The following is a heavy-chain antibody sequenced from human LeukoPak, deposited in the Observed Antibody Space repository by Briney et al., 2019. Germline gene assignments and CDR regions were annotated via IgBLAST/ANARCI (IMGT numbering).Heavy chain of an antibody. CDR3: ASLIEYGHYMDV. CDR1: GFTFSSYW. D-gene: IGHD3-16*02. V-gene: IGHV3-74*01. Sequence: QAGGSLRLSCVASGFTFSSYWVHWVRQDPRKGLVWVSRINGDGRNINYADSVRGRFTISRDNAKNTLYLQMNTLRVEDTAVYYCASLIEYGHYMDVWGKGTTVTVSS. CDR2: INGDGRNI. J-gene: IGHJ6*03.